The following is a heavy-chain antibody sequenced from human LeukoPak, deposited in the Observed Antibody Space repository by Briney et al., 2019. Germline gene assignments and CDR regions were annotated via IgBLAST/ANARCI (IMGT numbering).Heavy chain of an antibody. CDR2: IYYSGNT. J-gene: IGHJ4*02. D-gene: IGHD4-17*01. CDR1: GGSVSSGSYY. CDR3: ARGAGDYVGD. V-gene: IGHV4-61*01. Sequence: KPSETLSLTCTVSGGSVSSGSYYWSWIRQPPGKGLEWIGYIYYSGNTNYNPSLKSRVTISVDTSKNQFSLKLSSVTAADTAVYYCARGAGDYVGDWGQGTLVTVSS.